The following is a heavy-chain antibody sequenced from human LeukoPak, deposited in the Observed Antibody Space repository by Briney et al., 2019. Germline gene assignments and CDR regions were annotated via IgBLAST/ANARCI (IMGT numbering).Heavy chain of an antibody. D-gene: IGHD6-19*01. CDR3: ARSYISGGPPTRDPMWFVP. Sequence: PGGSLRLSCAASGLTFSNYAMTWVRQAPGKGLEWVSSISSSGGNTYHADSVKGRLTLSRDNYKNMLYLQINSLRDEDTAVYFCARSYISGGPPTRDPMWFVPRGQGTLVIVSS. J-gene: IGHJ5*02. V-gene: IGHV3-23*01. CDR2: ISSSGGNT. CDR1: GLTFSNYA.